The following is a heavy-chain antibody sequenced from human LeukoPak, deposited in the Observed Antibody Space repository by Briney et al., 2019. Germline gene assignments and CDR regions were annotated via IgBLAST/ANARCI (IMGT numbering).Heavy chain of an antibody. Sequence: GRSLRLSCAASGCTFSSYAMHWVRQAPGKGLEWVAVISYDGSNKYYADSVKGRFTISRDDSKNTLYLQMNSLRAEDTAVYYCARNGAVAWYYFDYWGQGTLVTVSS. CDR2: ISYDGSNK. CDR3: ARNGAVAWYYFDY. J-gene: IGHJ4*02. D-gene: IGHD6-19*01. V-gene: IGHV3-30*04. CDR1: GCTFSSYA.